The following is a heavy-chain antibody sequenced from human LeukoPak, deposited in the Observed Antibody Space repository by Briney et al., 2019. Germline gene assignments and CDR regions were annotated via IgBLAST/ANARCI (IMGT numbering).Heavy chain of an antibody. CDR3: ARHSIAAAAPLDY. Sequence: SETLSLTCTVSGGSISSYYWSWIRQPPGKGLEWIGYIYYSGSTNYNPSLKSRVTISVDTSKNQFSLKLSSVTAADTAVYYCARHSIAAAAPLDYWGQGTLVTVSS. D-gene: IGHD6-13*01. CDR1: GGSISSYY. J-gene: IGHJ4*02. V-gene: IGHV4-59*08. CDR2: IYYSGST.